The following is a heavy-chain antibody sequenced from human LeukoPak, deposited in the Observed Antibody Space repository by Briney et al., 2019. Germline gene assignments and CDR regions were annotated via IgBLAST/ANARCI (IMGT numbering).Heavy chain of an antibody. V-gene: IGHV4-59*01. CDR2: IYYSGST. CDR3: ARKTTVVTPDDYYYYMDV. D-gene: IGHD4-23*01. J-gene: IGHJ6*03. CDR1: GGSISSYY. Sequence: SETLSLTCTVSGGSISSYYWSWIRQPPGKGLEWIGYIYYSGSTNYNPSLKSRVTISVDTSKNQFSLKLSSVTAADTAVYYCARKTTVVTPDDYYYYMDVWGKGTTVTVSS.